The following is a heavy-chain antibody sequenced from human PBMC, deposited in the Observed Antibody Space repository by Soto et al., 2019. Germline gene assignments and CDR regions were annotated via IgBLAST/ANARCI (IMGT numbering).Heavy chain of an antibody. CDR1: GFTFSSYA. V-gene: IGHV3-23*01. D-gene: IGHD5-18*01. J-gene: IGHJ4*02. CDR3: AKDRGGYSYGYWPRWLVIFDS. Sequence: EVQLLESGGGLVQPGGSLRLSCAASGFTFSSYAMSWVRQAPGKGLEWVSAISGSGGSTYYADSVKGRFTISRDNSKNTLYLQMTSLRAEDTAVYYCAKDRGGYSYGYWPRWLVIFDSWGQGTLVTVSS. CDR2: ISGSGGST.